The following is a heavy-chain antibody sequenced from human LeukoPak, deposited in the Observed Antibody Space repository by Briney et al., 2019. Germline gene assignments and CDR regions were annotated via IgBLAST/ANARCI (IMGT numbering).Heavy chain of an antibody. Sequence: PSETLSLTCAVYGGSFSGYYWSWIRQPPGKGLEWIGEINHSGSTNYNPSLKSRVTISVYTSKNQFSLKLSSVTAADTAVYYCARGLITRPLGYWGQGTLVTVSS. CDR1: GGSFSGYY. J-gene: IGHJ4*02. D-gene: IGHD3-16*01. V-gene: IGHV4-34*01. CDR3: ARGLITRPLGY. CDR2: INHSGST.